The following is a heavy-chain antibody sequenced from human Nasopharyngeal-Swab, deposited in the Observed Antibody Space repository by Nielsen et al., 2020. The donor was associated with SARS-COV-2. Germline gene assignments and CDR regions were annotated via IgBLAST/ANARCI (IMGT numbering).Heavy chain of an antibody. J-gene: IGHJ6*02. Sequence: SLKISCAASGFTFDDYAMHWVRQAPGKGLEWVPGISWNSGSIGYADSVKGRFTISRDNAKNSLYLQMNSLRAEDTALYYCAKDTFHYYGDYYGMDVWGQGTTVTVSS. V-gene: IGHV3-9*01. CDR2: ISWNSGSI. CDR3: AKDTFHYYGDYYGMDV. D-gene: IGHD3-10*01. CDR1: GFTFDDYA.